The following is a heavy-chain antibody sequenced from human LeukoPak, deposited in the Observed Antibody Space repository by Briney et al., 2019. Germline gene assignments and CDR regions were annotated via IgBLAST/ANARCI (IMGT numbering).Heavy chain of an antibody. D-gene: IGHD2-2*02. CDR2: IYYSGST. CDR1: GGSISSYY. CDR3: ASAGYCSSTSCYSDY. V-gene: IGHV4-59*01. J-gene: IGHJ4*02. Sequence: SETLSLTCTVSGGSISSYYWSWIRQPPGKGLEWIGYIYYSGSTNYNPSLKSRVTISVDTSKNQFSLKLSSVTAADTAVYYCASAGYCSSTSCYSDYWGQGTLVTVSS.